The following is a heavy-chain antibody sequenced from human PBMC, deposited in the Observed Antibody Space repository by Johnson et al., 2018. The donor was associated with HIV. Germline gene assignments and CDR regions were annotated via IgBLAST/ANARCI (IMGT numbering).Heavy chain of an antibody. D-gene: IGHD6-6*01. CDR2: ISSSGHTI. V-gene: IGHV3-11*04. J-gene: IGHJ3*01. Sequence: QEKLVESGGGWVKPGGSLRLSCAASRFTFSDYYMTWIRQAPGKGLEWVSYISSSGHTIYYADSVKGRFTISSDNAKNSLYLQMNNLRVEDTAVYYCASEVEYSILGGFWGQGTMVTVSS. CDR3: ASEVEYSILGGF. CDR1: RFTFSDYY.